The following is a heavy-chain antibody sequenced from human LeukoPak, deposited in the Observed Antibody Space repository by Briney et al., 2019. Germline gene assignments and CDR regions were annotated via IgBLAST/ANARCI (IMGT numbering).Heavy chain of an antibody. CDR2: ISSNSDYI. CDR1: GFIVSNNY. CDR3: ARVPYSSWFYFDF. V-gene: IGHV3-21*01. D-gene: IGHD6-13*01. Sequence: GGSLRLSCVASGFIVSNNYMSWVRQAPGKGLEWVSSISSNSDYIYYADSLKGRFTISRDNAKNSLYLQMNSLRAEDTAVYYCARVPYSSWFYFDFWGQGTLVTVSS. J-gene: IGHJ4*02.